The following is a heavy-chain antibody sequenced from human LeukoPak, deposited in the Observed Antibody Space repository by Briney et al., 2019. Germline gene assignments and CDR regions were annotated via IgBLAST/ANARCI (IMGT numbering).Heavy chain of an antibody. CDR2: IYPGDSDT. CDR3: ARLTVSSSAWFDP. Sequence: GESLQISCKGSGYSFTSYWIGWVRQLPGKGLEWMGIIYPGDSDTRYSPSFQGQVTISADKSISTAYLQWSSLKASDTAMYYCARLTVSSSAWFDPWGQGTLVTVSS. CDR1: GYSFTSYW. J-gene: IGHJ5*02. V-gene: IGHV5-51*01.